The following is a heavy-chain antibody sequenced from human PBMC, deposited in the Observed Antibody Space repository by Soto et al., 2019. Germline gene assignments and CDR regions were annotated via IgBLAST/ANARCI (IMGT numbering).Heavy chain of an antibody. CDR1: GGSISGYY. Sequence: QVQLQESGPGLVKPSETLSLTCAVSGGSISGYYWSWIRQPPGKRLEWIGYIYYSGYTNYNPSLKSRVTISVDRSKNQFSLKLRSVTASDTAVYYCARDSVGSGYDWGQGTLVTVSS. CDR2: IYYSGYT. J-gene: IGHJ4*02. D-gene: IGHD5-12*01. V-gene: IGHV4-59*01. CDR3: ARDSVGSGYD.